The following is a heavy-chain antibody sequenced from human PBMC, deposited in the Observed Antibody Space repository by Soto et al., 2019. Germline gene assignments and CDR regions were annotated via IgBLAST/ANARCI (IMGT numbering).Heavy chain of an antibody. CDR1: GYTLTELS. V-gene: IGHV1-24*01. CDR3: ATAGSARPMDQDFDY. CDR2: FDPEDGET. Sequence: PRPSVKVSCKVSGYTLTELSMHWVRQAPGKGLEWMGGFDPEDGETIYAQKFQGRVTMTEDTSTDTAYMELSSLRSEDTAVYYCATAGSARPMDQDFDYWGQGTLVTVSS. D-gene: IGHD6-6*01. J-gene: IGHJ4*02.